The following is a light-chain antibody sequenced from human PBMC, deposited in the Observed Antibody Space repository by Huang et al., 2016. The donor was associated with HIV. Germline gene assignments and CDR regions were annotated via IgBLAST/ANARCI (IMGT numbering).Light chain of an antibody. CDR3: QQYNDYSVT. CDR1: QTISTS. J-gene: IGKJ2*01. V-gene: IGKV1-5*03. CDR2: RAT. Sequence: DIQMTQFPSTLSASLGDRVTITFRATQTISTSLAWYQQNPGKAPKLLVYRATSLESGVPPRFSGSGSGTEFTLTISNLQPDDVGTYYCQQYNDYSVTFGQGTKLEIK.